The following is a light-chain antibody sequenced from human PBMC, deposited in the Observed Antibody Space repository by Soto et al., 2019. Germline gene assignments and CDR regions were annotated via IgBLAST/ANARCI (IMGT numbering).Light chain of an antibody. J-gene: IGKJ1*01. V-gene: IGKV3-20*01. CDR1: QSIDNRY. CDR3: QQYFASSCT. Sequence: SGLTQSPGTLSSSPGERATLSCMASQSIDNRYFAWYHHKHGQTPRLLIYATSSRATGIPDRFGGSGSGTAFTITINSLEPEDFAVYYCQQYFASSCTFGQGTKVDIK. CDR2: ATS.